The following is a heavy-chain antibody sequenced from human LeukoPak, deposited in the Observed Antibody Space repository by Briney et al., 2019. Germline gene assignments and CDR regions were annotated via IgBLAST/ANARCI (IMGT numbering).Heavy chain of an antibody. Sequence: PSETLSLTCTVSGGSISSYYWSWIRQPPGKGLEWIGYIYYSGSTNYNPSLKSRVTISVDTSKNQFSLKLSSVTAADTAVYYCARHEGYCSSTSCYVDYWSQGTLVTVSS. J-gene: IGHJ4*02. CDR1: GGSISSYY. V-gene: IGHV4-59*08. D-gene: IGHD2-2*01. CDR3: ARHEGYCSSTSCYVDY. CDR2: IYYSGST.